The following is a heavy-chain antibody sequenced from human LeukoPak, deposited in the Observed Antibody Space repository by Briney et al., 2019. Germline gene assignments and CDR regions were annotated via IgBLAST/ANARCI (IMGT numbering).Heavy chain of an antibody. J-gene: IGHJ4*02. V-gene: IGHV4-59*01. CDR2: IYYSGST. Sequence: PSETLSLTCTVSGGSISSYYWSWIRQPPGKGLEWIGYIYYSGSTNYNPSLKGRVTISVDTSKNRFSLKLSSVTAADTAVYYCARGGGVVPAAIGETLDCWGQGTLVTVSS. CDR3: ARGGGVVPAAIGETLDC. CDR1: GGSISSYY. D-gene: IGHD2-2*01.